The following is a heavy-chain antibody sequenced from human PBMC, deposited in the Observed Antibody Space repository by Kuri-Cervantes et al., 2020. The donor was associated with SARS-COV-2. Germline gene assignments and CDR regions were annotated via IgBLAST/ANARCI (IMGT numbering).Heavy chain of an antibody. CDR3: ARWGYCSGGSCYFPYYYYYMDV. V-gene: IGHV4-39*07. CDR1: GGSISSSSYY. J-gene: IGHJ6*03. D-gene: IGHD2-15*01. Sequence: SETLSLTCTVSGGSISSSSYYWGWIRQPPGKGLEWIGSIYHSGSTYYNPSLKSRVTISVDTSKNQFSLKLSSVTAADTAVYYCARWGYCSGGSCYFPYYYYYMDVWGKGTTVTVSS. CDR2: IYHSGST.